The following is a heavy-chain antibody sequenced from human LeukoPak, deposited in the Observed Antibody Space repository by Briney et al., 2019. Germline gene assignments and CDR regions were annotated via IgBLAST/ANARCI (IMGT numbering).Heavy chain of an antibody. D-gene: IGHD1-1*01. CDR3: ARVTGTTPFDY. CDR1: GGSISSSNW. J-gene: IGHJ4*02. CDR2: ISRSGST. V-gene: IGHV4-4*02. Sequence: PSGTLSLTCAVSGGSISSSNWWSWVRPSPEKGLEWIGEISRSGSTNYNPSLESRVTMSVDKSKNQFSLSLTSVTAADTAVYFCARVTGTTPFDYWGQGTLVTVSS.